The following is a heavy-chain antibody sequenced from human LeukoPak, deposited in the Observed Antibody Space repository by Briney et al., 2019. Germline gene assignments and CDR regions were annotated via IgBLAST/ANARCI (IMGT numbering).Heavy chain of an antibody. CDR3: AKTLGYCSSTSCAKRAFDI. CDR1: GFTFSSYA. Sequence: PGGSLRLSCAASGFTFSSYAMSWVRQAPGKGLEWVSAISGSGGSTYYADSVKGRFTISRDNSKNTLYLQMNSLRAEDTAVYYCAKTLGYCSSTSCAKRAFDIWGQGTMVTVSS. CDR2: ISGSGGST. V-gene: IGHV3-23*01. D-gene: IGHD2-2*01. J-gene: IGHJ3*02.